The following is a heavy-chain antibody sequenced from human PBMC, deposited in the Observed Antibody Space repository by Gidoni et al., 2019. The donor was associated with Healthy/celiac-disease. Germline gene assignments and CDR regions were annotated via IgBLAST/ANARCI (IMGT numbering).Heavy chain of an antibody. Sequence: QVQLQQWGAGPLKPSETLSLTCAVYGGSFSGYYWSWFRQPPGKGLEWIGEINHSGSTNYNPSLKSRVTISVDTSKNQFSLKLGSVTAADTAVYYCARGRRVCSSTSCYGSGRIYYYYGMDVWGQGTTVTVSS. V-gene: IGHV4-34*01. CDR3: ARGRRVCSSTSCYGSGRIYYYYGMDV. D-gene: IGHD2-2*01. J-gene: IGHJ6*02. CDR2: INHSGST. CDR1: GGSFSGYY.